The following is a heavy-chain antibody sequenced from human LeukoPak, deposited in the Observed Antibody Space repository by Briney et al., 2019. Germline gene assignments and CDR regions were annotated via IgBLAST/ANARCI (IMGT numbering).Heavy chain of an antibody. CDR3: VRTYDENPLGWFDP. CDR2: ISINGGST. CDR1: GGSISSDD. Sequence: ETLSLTCTVSGGSISSDDYYWSWIRQPPGKGLYYVSAISINGGSTYYADSVRGRFTISRDNSKNTLYLQMSSLRPDDTAVYYCVRTYDENPLGWFDPWGQGTLVTVSS. D-gene: IGHD5-12*01. J-gene: IGHJ5*02. V-gene: IGHV3-64D*06.